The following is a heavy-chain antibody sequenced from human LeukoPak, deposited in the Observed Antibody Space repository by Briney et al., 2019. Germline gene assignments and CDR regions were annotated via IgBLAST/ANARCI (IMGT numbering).Heavy chain of an antibody. CDR1: GYTFTAYY. Sequence: ASVKVSCKASGYTFTAYYMNWVRQAPGQGLEWMGWINGYNGNTHYSQDLQGRVTMTRDTSTHTVYLELRSLRFDDTAVYYCARGTRARGTCDNRYSSSLDSWGQGTLLTVSS. D-gene: IGHD2-15*01. J-gene: IGHJ4*02. CDR3: ARGTRARGTCDNRYSSSLDS. V-gene: IGHV1-18*04. CDR2: INGYNGNT.